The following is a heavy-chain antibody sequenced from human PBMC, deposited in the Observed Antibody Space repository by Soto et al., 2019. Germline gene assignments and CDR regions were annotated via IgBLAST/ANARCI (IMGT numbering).Heavy chain of an antibody. CDR2: ISGSADST. CDR1: GFSFSSFA. D-gene: IGHD2-8*01. Sequence: EVQLVESGGGFIHPGGSLGLSCAASGFSFSSFAMNWLRQAPGKGLESVSIISGSADSTFYADSVKGRFTISRDNSKSTLYLQINSLRAEDTAVYYCAKTRGAMIYAISVYGMDVWGQGTTVTVSS. V-gene: IGHV3-23*04. CDR3: AKTRGAMIYAISVYGMDV. J-gene: IGHJ6*02.